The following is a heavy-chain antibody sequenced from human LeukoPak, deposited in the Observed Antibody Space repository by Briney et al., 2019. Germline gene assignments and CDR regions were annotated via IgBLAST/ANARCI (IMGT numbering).Heavy chain of an antibody. Sequence: SETLSLTCTVSGGSISSSSYYWGWIRQPPGKGLEWIGSIYYSGSTYYNPSLKSRVTISVDTSKNQFSLKLSSVTAADTAVYYCARGGAAGTGNDYWGQGTLVTGSS. CDR3: ARGGAAGTGNDY. CDR1: GGSISSSSYY. J-gene: IGHJ4*02. CDR2: IYYSGST. D-gene: IGHD6-13*01. V-gene: IGHV4-39*07.